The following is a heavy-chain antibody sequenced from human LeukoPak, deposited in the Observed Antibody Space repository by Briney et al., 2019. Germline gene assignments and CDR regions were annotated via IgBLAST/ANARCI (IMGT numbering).Heavy chain of an antibody. D-gene: IGHD6-6*01. V-gene: IGHV3-7*01. J-gene: IGHJ5*02. CDR2: IKQDGSVK. Sequence: GGSLRLSCAASGFTFSSYWMSWVRQAPGKGLEWVANIKQDGSVKYYVDSVKGRFTISRDNAKNSLYLQMNSLRAEDTAVYYCARALRVAARPGGWFDPWGQGTLVTVSS. CDR1: GFTFSSYW. CDR3: ARALRVAARPGGWFDP.